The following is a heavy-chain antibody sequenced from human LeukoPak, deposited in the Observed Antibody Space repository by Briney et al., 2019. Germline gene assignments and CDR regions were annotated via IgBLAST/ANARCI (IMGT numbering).Heavy chain of an antibody. CDR3: AKGARFDP. CDR2: ISGSGGST. V-gene: IGHV3-23*01. J-gene: IGHJ5*02. Sequence: GLEWVSAISGSGGSTYYADSVKGRFTISRDNSKNTLYLQMNSLRAEDTAVYYCAKGARFDPWGQGTLVTVSS.